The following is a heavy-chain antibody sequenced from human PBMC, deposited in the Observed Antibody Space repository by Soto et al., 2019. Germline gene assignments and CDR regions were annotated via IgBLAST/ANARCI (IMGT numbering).Heavy chain of an antibody. D-gene: IGHD6-19*01. Sequence: GVSLRLSCAASGFTVSSNYMSWVRQAPGKGLEWVSVIYSGGSTYYADSVKGRFTISRDNSKNTLYLQMNSLRAEDTAVYYCARGKVDENRNPQWLVFDAFDIWGQGTMVTVSS. CDR1: GFTVSSNY. V-gene: IGHV3-66*01. CDR3: ARGKVDENRNPQWLVFDAFDI. J-gene: IGHJ3*02. CDR2: IYSGGST.